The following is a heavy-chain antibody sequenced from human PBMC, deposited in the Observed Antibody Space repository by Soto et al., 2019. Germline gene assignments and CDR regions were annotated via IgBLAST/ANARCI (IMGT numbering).Heavy chain of an antibody. CDR3: ARARGYSYGLVY. CDR2: IYSGGST. D-gene: IGHD5-18*01. Sequence: GGSLRLSCAASGFTVSSNCMSWVRQAPGKGLEWVSVIYSGGSTYYADSVKGRLTISRDNSKNTLYLQMNSLRAEDTAVYYCARARGYSYGLVYWGQGTLVTVSS. J-gene: IGHJ4*02. CDR1: GFTVSSNC. V-gene: IGHV3-53*01.